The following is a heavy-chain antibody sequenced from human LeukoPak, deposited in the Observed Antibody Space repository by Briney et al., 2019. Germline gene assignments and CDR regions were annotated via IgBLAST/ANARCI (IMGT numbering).Heavy chain of an antibody. J-gene: IGHJ6*03. CDR3: ARVGPVVPPAVPKHFHHYMDV. CDR2: IKQDGSEK. D-gene: IGHD2-2*01. Sequence: GGSLRLSCAASGFTFSSYWMSWVRQAPGKGLEWVANIKQDGSEKYYVDSVKGRFTISRDNAKNSLYLQMNSLRAEDTAVYYCARVGPVVPPAVPKHFHHYMDVWGKGTTVTISS. CDR1: GFTFSSYW. V-gene: IGHV3-7*01.